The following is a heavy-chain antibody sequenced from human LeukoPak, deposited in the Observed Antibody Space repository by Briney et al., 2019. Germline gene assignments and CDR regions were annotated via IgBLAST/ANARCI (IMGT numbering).Heavy chain of an antibody. CDR2: IYYSGST. CDR3: ASGAYYYDRSGYLPFAY. D-gene: IGHD3-22*01. Sequence: KASQTLSLTRTVSGGSISSGDYYWSWIRQPPGKGLEWIWYIYYSGSTYYNPSLKSRVTISVDTSKNQFSLKLSSVTAADTAVYYCASGAYYYDRSGYLPFAYWGQGTLVTVSS. J-gene: IGHJ4*02. CDR1: GGSISSGDYY. V-gene: IGHV4-30-4*01.